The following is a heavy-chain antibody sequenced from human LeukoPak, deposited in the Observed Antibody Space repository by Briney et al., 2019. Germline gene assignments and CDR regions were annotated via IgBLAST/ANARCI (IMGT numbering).Heavy chain of an antibody. CDR1: GFTFSSYA. Sequence: PGGSLRLSCAASGFTFSSYAMHWVRQAPGKGLEWVAVISYDGSNNYYADSVKGRFTISRDNSKNTLYLQMNSLRAEDTAVYYCARDSGALIAAAGTCFDYWGQGTLVTVSS. D-gene: IGHD6-13*01. CDR2: ISYDGSNN. V-gene: IGHV3-30-3*01. CDR3: ARDSGALIAAAGTCFDY. J-gene: IGHJ4*02.